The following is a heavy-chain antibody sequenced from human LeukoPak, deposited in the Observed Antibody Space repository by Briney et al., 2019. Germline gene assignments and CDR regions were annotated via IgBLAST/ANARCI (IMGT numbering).Heavy chain of an antibody. CDR2: INPNSGGT. Sequence: ASVKVSCKASGYTFTGYYMHWVRQAPGQGLEWMGWINPNSGGTSYAQKFQGRVTMTRDTSISTAYMELSRLRSDDTAVYYCARGKGYYDSSGYYSPTFDYWGQGTLVTVSS. CDR3: ARGKGYYDSSGYYSPTFDY. V-gene: IGHV1-2*02. CDR1: GYTFTGYY. D-gene: IGHD3-22*01. J-gene: IGHJ4*02.